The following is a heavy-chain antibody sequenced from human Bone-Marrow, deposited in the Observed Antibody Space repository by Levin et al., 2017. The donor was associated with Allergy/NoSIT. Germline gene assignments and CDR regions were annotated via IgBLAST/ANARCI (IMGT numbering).Heavy chain of an antibody. CDR1: GGSISNYY. Sequence: SETLSLTCTVSGGSISNYYWNWVRQSPGKGLEWIGYIYYTGSTNYNPSLESRVTISVDTSKNQLPLKLSAVSAADTAVYYCGRRGMDYYYYIDVWGQGTTVTVSS. J-gene: IGHJ6*03. V-gene: IGHV4-59*01. CDR3: GRRGMDYYYYIDV. CDR2: IYYTGST.